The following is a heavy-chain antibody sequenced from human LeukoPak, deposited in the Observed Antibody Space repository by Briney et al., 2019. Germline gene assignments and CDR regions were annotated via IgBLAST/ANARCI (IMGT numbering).Heavy chain of an antibody. CDR2: TIPILGIA. J-gene: IGHJ5*02. CDR1: GGTFSSYA. Sequence: SVKVSCKASGGTFSSYAISWVRQAPGQGLEWMGRTIPILGIANYAQKFQGRVTITADKSTSTAYMELSSLRSEDTAVYYCARDYYDTARENWFDPWGQGTLVTVSS. V-gene: IGHV1-69*04. D-gene: IGHD3-22*01. CDR3: ARDYYDTARENWFDP.